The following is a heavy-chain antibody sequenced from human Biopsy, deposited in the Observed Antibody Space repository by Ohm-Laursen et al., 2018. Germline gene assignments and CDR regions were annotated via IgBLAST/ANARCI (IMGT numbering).Heavy chain of an antibody. V-gene: IGHV4-61*01. J-gene: IGHJ6*02. CDR3: TRDVKRYCSGSSCYTGYFGMDV. CDR2: VYYSGTT. CDR1: GGSINGGSYY. D-gene: IGHD2-2*01. Sequence: SETLSLICTVSGGSINGGSYYWSWLRQPPGKGLEWIGNVYYSGTTNYNPSLKSRVTVSIDTSKNQFSLKLTSVTAADTAVYFCTRDVKRYCSGSSCYTGYFGMDVWGQGTTVTVSS.